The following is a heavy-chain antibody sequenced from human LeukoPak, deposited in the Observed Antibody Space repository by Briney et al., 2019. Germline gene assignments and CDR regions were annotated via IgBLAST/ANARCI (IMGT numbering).Heavy chain of an antibody. J-gene: IGHJ5*02. CDR3: ATALYCSSTSCPPEDNWFDP. Sequence: ASVKVSCKTSGYTFTNYYMHWVRQAPGRGLEWMGIINPSGGSTSYAQKFQGRVTITRDTSTSTVYMELSSLRSEDTAVYYCATALYCSSTSCPPEDNWFDPWGQGTLVTVSS. CDR2: INPSGGST. V-gene: IGHV1-46*01. D-gene: IGHD2-2*01. CDR1: GYTFTNYY.